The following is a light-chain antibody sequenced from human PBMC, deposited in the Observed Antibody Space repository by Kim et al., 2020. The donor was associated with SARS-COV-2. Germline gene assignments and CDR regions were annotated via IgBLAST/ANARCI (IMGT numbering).Light chain of an antibody. CDR2: GAS. V-gene: IGKV3-20*01. Sequence: SPGERDTLSCRASQSVSRNYLAWYQQKPGQATRLLSYGASSRATGSPDRFSGSGSGTDFTLTISRLEPEDFAVYYCQQYGSSPRTVGQGTKVDSK. J-gene: IGKJ1*01. CDR3: QQYGSSPRT. CDR1: QSVSRNY.